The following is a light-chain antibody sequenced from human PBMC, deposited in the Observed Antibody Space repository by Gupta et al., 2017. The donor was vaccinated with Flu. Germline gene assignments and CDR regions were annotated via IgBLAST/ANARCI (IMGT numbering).Light chain of an antibody. CDR2: GAS. V-gene: IGKV3-20*01. Sequence: EIVLTQSAGTLSLSPGERATLSCRASQSVSSSYLAWYQQKPGQAPRLLIYGASTRATGIPDRFSGSGSGTDFTLTISRREPEDFAVYYCQQYGSSPALTFGGGTKVEIK. CDR1: QSVSSSY. J-gene: IGKJ4*01. CDR3: QQYGSSPALT.